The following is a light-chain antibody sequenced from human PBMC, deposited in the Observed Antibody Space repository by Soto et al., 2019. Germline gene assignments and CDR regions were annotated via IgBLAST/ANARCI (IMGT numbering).Light chain of an antibody. Sequence: QSALTRPPSASGSPGQSVTISCSGTNSDVGGYNYVSWYQLHPDRAPKVMIYEVTKRPSRVPDRFSGSKSGNTASLTVSGLQAEDEGDYYCSSYAGSNTVIFGGGTKLTVL. J-gene: IGLJ2*01. CDR1: NSDVGGYNY. CDR3: SSYAGSNTVI. V-gene: IGLV2-8*01. CDR2: EVT.